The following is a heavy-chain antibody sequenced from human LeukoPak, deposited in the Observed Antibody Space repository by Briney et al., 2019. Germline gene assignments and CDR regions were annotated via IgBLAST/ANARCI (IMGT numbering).Heavy chain of an antibody. D-gene: IGHD6-13*01. CDR1: GFTFSSYA. Sequence: PGGSLRLSCAASGFTFSSYAMSWVRQAPGKGLEWVSAISGRDAGTYYADSVKGRFTISRDNAKNTLYLQMNSLRAEDTAVYYCARDWQGKQLVRWGYYYYYYGMDVWGQGTTVTVSS. CDR2: ISGRDAGT. V-gene: IGHV3-23*01. CDR3: ARDWQGKQLVRWGYYYYYYGMDV. J-gene: IGHJ6*02.